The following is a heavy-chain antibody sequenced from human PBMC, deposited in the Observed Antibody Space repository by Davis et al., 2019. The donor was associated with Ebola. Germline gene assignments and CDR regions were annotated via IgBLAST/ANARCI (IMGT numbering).Heavy chain of an antibody. Sequence: PSETLSLTCAVYGGSFSGYYWSWIRQPPGKGLEWIGEINHSGSTNYNPSLKSRVTISVDTSKNQFSLKLSSVTAADTAVYYCASVGGGSSSGYYYYYMDVWGKGTTVTVSS. CDR3: ASVGGGSSSGYYYYYMDV. CDR1: GGSFSGYY. J-gene: IGHJ6*03. D-gene: IGHD6-6*01. CDR2: INHSGST. V-gene: IGHV4-34*01.